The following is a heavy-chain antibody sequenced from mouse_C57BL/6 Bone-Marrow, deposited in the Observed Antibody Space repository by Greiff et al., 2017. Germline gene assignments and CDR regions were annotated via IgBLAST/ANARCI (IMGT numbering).Heavy chain of an antibody. D-gene: IGHD1-1*01. V-gene: IGHV5-15*01. Sequence: EVKVVESGGGLVQPGGSLKLSCAASGFTFSDYGMAWVRQAPRKGPEWVAFISNLAYSIYYADTVTGLFTISRENAKNTLYLEMSSLRSEDTAMYYCARQGDYGSSYGFAYWGQGTLVTVSA. CDR1: GFTFSDYG. CDR2: ISNLAYSI. CDR3: ARQGDYGSSYGFAY. J-gene: IGHJ3*01.